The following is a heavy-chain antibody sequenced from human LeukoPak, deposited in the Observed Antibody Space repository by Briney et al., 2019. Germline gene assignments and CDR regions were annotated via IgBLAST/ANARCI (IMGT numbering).Heavy chain of an antibody. CDR3: ARGLAYYYDSSAYFLDN. Sequence: PGRSLRLSCAASGFTFSSYGMHWVRQVPGKGLEWVAVISYDGSNKYYADSVKGRFTISRDNSKNTLYLQMNSLRPEDTAVYYCARGLAYYYDSSAYFLDNWGQGTLVTVSS. CDR2: ISYDGSNK. D-gene: IGHD3-22*01. J-gene: IGHJ4*02. CDR1: GFTFSSYG. V-gene: IGHV3-30*03.